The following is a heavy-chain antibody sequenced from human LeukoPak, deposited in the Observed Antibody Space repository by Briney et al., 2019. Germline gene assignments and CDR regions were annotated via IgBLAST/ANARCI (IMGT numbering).Heavy chain of an antibody. Sequence: GGSLRLSCAASGFTFDDYGMSWVRQAPGKGLEWVPGINWNGGSTGYADSVKGRFTISRDNAKNSLYLQMNSLRAEDTALYYCARRDIVVVPAAIIGAFDIWGQGTMVTVSS. CDR3: ARRDIVVVPAAIIGAFDI. CDR1: GFTFDDYG. CDR2: INWNGGST. D-gene: IGHD2-2*02. V-gene: IGHV3-20*04. J-gene: IGHJ3*02.